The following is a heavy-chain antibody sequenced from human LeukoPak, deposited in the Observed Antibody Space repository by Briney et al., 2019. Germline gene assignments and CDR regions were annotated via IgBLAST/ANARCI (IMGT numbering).Heavy chain of an antibody. CDR2: IYYSGST. Sequence: PSETLSLTCTVFGGSISSYYWSWIRQPPGKGLEWIGYIYYSGSTNYNPSLKSRVTISVDTSRNQFSLKLSSVTAADTAVYYCARAPPVVVVAATPTSYWYFDLWGRGTLVTVSS. CDR3: ARAPPVVVVAATPTSYWYFDL. CDR1: GGSISSYY. D-gene: IGHD2-15*01. V-gene: IGHV4-59*01. J-gene: IGHJ2*01.